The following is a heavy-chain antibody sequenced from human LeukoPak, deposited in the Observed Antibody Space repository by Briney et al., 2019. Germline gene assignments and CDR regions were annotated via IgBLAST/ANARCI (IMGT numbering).Heavy chain of an antibody. J-gene: IGHJ4*02. CDR1: GFTFGSYG. Sequence: GGSLRLSCAASGFTFGSYGMHWVRQAPGKGLEWVAVIWYDGSNKYYADSVKGRFTISRDNSKNALYLQMNSLRAEDTAVYYCAKDASGYDIDYFDYWGQGTLVTVSS. CDR3: AKDASGYDIDYFDY. D-gene: IGHD5-12*01. CDR2: IWYDGSNK. V-gene: IGHV3-33*06.